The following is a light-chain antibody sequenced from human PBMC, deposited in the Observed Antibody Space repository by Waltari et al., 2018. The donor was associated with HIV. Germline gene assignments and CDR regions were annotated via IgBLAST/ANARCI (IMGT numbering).Light chain of an antibody. CDR1: SSNIGSNY. CDR3: AAWDDNLSGWV. Sequence: QSVLTQPPSASGTPGQSVTISCSGSSSNIGSNYVYRYQQLPGTAPKLLIYRNNQRPSGVPDRFSGFKAGTSASLAISGLRSEDEADYYCAAWDDNLSGWVFGGGSKLTIL. CDR2: RNN. V-gene: IGLV1-47*01. J-gene: IGLJ3*02.